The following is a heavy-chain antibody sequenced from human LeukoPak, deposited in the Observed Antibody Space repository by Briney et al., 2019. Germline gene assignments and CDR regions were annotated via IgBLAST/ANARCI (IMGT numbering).Heavy chain of an antibody. Sequence: GGSLRLSCAASGITFSSYGMSWVRQAPGKGLEWVSSISSSSSYIYYADSVKGRFTISRDNAKKSVYLQMNSLRAEDTAVYYCARAYSERYGLGYYYMDVWGKGTTVTVSS. CDR3: ARAYSERYGLGYYYMDV. CDR2: ISSSSSYI. D-gene: IGHD1-26*01. V-gene: IGHV3-21*01. CDR1: GITFSSYG. J-gene: IGHJ6*03.